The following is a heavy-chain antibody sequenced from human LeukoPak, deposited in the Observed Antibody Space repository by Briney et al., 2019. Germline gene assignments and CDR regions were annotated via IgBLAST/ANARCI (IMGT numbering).Heavy chain of an antibody. Sequence: GASVKVSCKASGGTFSSYAISWVRQAPGQGLEWMGGIIPIFGTANYAQKFQGRVTITADESTSTAYMELSSLRSEDTAVYYCARGFVGYSSGGAFDYWGQGTLVTVSS. J-gene: IGHJ4*02. CDR3: ARGFVGYSSGGAFDY. V-gene: IGHV1-69*13. CDR2: IIPIFGTA. D-gene: IGHD6-19*01. CDR1: GGTFSSYA.